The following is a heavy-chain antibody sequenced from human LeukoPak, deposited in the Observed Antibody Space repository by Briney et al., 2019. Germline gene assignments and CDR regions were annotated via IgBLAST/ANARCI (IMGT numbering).Heavy chain of an antibody. V-gene: IGHV4-59*01. CDR3: ARDRGGSSWYYFDY. CDR1: GGSISNYY. Sequence: SETLSLTCTVSGGSISNYYWSWVRQPPEKGLEWIGSIYYSGSTNYNPSLKSRVTISVDTSKNQFSLKLSSVTAADTAVYYCARDRGGSSWYYFDYWGQGTLVTVSS. CDR2: IYYSGST. J-gene: IGHJ4*02. D-gene: IGHD6-13*01.